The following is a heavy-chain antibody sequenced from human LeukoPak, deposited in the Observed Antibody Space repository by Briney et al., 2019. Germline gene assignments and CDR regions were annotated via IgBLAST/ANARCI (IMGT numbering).Heavy chain of an antibody. D-gene: IGHD3-22*01. CDR2: IYYSGPT. CDR1: SGSINNRNYY. Sequence: SETLSLTCTVSSGSINNRNYYWGWIRQPPGKGLEWIGNIYYSGPTFYNPSLKSRVTISVDTSKNQFSLKLSSVTAADTAVYYCARDRDSSGYTYWGQGTLVTVSS. J-gene: IGHJ4*02. CDR3: ARDRDSSGYTY. V-gene: IGHV4-39*07.